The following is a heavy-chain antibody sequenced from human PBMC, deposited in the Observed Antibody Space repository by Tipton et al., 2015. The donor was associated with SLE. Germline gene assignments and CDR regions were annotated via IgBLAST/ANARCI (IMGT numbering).Heavy chain of an antibody. CDR3: ARGDYAPSPNFDY. J-gene: IGHJ4*02. D-gene: IGHD4-17*01. CDR1: GFTLSSYA. V-gene: IGHV3-33*01. CDR2: IWYDENNS. Sequence: SLRLSCAASGFTLSSYAMHWVRQAPGKGLEWVAVIWYDENNSYYADSVKGRFTISRDNSKNTLYLQMNSLRAEDTAVYYCARGDYAPSPNFDYWGQGTLVTVSS.